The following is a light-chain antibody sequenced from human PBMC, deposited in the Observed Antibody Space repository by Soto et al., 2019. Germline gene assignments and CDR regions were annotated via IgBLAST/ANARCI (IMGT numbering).Light chain of an antibody. V-gene: IGKV3-11*01. CDR3: QQCSNWPLT. J-gene: IGKJ5*01. CDR1: QSVSSH. CDR2: GAS. Sequence: EIVLTQSPATLSLSPGARATLSCRARQSVSSHLAWYQQKPGQAPRLLIYGASTRATGIPARFSGSGSGTDFTLTIDGLEPEDFVVYYCQQCSNWPLTFGPGTRLEIK.